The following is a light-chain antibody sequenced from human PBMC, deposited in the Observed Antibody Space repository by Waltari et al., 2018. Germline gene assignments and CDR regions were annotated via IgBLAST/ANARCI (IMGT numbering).Light chain of an antibody. Sequence: DIQMTQSPSSLSASVGDRVTITCRASQSISTFLNWYQQKPGKAPKLLIYGASSVQSGVPSRFSGSGSGTDFTLTISSLQPEDSAVYYCQQYNNWPDTFGQGTKLEIK. CDR2: GAS. J-gene: IGKJ2*01. CDR1: QSISTF. CDR3: QQYNNWPDT. V-gene: IGKV1-39*01.